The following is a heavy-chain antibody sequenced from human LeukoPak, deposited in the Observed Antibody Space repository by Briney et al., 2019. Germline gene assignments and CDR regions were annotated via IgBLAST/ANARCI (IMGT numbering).Heavy chain of an antibody. V-gene: IGHV3-30*03. D-gene: IGHD4-11*01. CDR3: ATETENSNYDAFDI. Sequence: GGSLRLSCEASGFTFSGFGMHWVRQAPGKGLEWVAVLSYDGSNKYYGDSVKGRFTISRDNSKNTLFLQMNSLRAEDTAVYYCATETENSNYDAFDIWGQGTMVTVSS. J-gene: IGHJ3*02. CDR1: GFTFSGFG. CDR2: LSYDGSNK.